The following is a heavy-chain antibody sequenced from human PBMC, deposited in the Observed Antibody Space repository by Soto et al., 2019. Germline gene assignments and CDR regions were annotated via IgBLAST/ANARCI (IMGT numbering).Heavy chain of an antibody. CDR2: INPNSGGT. V-gene: IGHV1-2*02. CDR1: GYTFTTYY. D-gene: IGHD6-25*01. CDR3: APRRVGYSSAGGGGFDY. Sequence: QVQLVQSGAEVRKPGASVKVSCKASGYTFTTYYMHWVRQAPGQGLEWMGWINPNSGGTNYAQNFQGRVTMTRDTSISTAYMELTRLTSDDTAVYYCAPRRVGYSSAGGGGFDYWGQGSRVTVSS. J-gene: IGHJ4*02.